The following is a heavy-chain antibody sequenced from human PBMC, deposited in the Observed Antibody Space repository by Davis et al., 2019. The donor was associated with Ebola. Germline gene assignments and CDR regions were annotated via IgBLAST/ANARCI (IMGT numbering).Heavy chain of an antibody. D-gene: IGHD3-22*01. J-gene: IGHJ4*02. CDR3: ARRWPTYYYDSSGYYWDY. CDR1: GGPFSGYY. Sequence: PSETLSLTCAVHGGPFSGYYWSCIPKPPGKGLEWIGEINHSGGTNYNPALKSRVTIPVDTSKNQFSLKLSSVTAADTAVYFCARRWPTYYYDSSGYYWDYWGQGTLITVSS. CDR2: INHSGGT. V-gene: IGHV4-34*01.